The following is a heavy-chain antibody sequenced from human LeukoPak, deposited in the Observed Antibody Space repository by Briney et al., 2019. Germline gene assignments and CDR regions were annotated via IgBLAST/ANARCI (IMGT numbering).Heavy chain of an antibody. CDR3: ARDPGITMERSDY. J-gene: IGHJ4*02. CDR1: GFSFSSYG. Sequence: GGSLRLSCAASGFSFSSYGMHWVRQASGRGLEWVAFIRYDGSNKDYADSVKGRFTISRDNAKNSPYLQMNSLRAEDTAVFYCARDPGITMERSDYWGQGTLVTVSS. D-gene: IGHD3-10*01. CDR2: IRYDGSNK. V-gene: IGHV3-30*02.